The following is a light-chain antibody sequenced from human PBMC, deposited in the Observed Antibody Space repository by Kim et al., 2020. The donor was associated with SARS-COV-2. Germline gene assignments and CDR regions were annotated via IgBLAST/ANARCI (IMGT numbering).Light chain of an antibody. J-gene: IGLJ1*01. V-gene: IGLV2-23*02. Sequence: PGQSLTLSCTGTSSDVETYNLVSWYQHHPGKAPRFMIYDVSKRTSGVSSRFSGSKSGNTASLTISDLQAEDEGYYYCCSYAGGPYVFGTGTKVTVL. CDR2: DVS. CDR3: CSYAGGPYV. CDR1: SSDVETYNL.